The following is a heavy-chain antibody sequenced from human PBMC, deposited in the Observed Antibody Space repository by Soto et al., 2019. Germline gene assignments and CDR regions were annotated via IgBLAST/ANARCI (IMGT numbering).Heavy chain of an antibody. CDR1: GGSITSGGSF. CDR2: IGYSGAT. V-gene: IGHV4-31*03. CDR3: ARGGASSKWFAP. D-gene: IGHD2-15*01. Sequence: PSETLSLTCTVSGGSITSGGSFWSWLRQHPGKGPEWIAFIGYSGATSYNPSVASRVTISADTYKSQFSLNLRSVTAADTAVYYCARGGASSKWFAPWGQGTLVTVSS. J-gene: IGHJ5*02.